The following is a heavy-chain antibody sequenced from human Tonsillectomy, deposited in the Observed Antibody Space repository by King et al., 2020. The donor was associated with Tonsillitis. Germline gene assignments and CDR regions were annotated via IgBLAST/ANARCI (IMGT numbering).Heavy chain of an antibody. CDR1: GFTFSTYT. V-gene: IGHV3-21*01. CDR2: ISSSTSYI. J-gene: IGHJ3*02. D-gene: IGHD5-24*01. Sequence: VQLVESGGGLVKPGGSLRLSCATSGFTFSTYTMNWVRQAPGKGLEWVSSISSSTSYIYYTDSVKGRFTISRDNAKNSLYLQMNSLRAEDTAVYYCAREGDGYNFGAFDIWGQGTMLTVSS. CDR3: AREGDGYNFGAFDI.